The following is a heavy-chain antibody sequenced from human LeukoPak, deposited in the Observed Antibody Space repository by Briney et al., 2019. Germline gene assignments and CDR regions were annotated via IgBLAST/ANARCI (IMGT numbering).Heavy chain of an antibody. D-gene: IGHD3-16*01. CDR1: GFTVSYNY. V-gene: IGHV3-53*01. CDR3: ARHSYTLPDY. J-gene: IGHJ4*02. CDR2: IYSAGNT. Sequence: PGGSLRLSCAASGFTVSYNYMSWVRQAPGKGLQWVSVIYSAGNTYYADSVKGRFTISRDNSKNTLFLQMNSLRVEDTAVYYCARHSYTLPDYWGREPWSPSPQ.